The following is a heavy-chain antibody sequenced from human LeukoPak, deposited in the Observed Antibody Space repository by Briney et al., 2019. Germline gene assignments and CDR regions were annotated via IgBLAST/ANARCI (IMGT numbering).Heavy chain of an antibody. V-gene: IGHV1-24*01. CDR3: ATGSIVVVPASVRRNYYYYMDV. Sequence: GASVKVSCKVSGYTLTELSMHRVRQAPGKGLEWMGGFDPEDGETIYAQKFQGRVTMTEDTSTDTAYMELSSLRSEDTAVYYCATGSIVVVPASVRRNYYYYMDVWGKGTTFTVSS. J-gene: IGHJ6*03. CDR2: FDPEDGET. CDR1: GYTLTELS. D-gene: IGHD2-2*01.